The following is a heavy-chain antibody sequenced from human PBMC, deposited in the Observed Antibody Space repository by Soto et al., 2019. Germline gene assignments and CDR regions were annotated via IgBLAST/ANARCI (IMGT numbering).Heavy chain of an antibody. CDR3: AQGSHQSYYYYMDV. J-gene: IGHJ6*03. CDR1: GFAFSSYW. Sequence: GXSLRLSCAASGFAFSSYWMHWVRQVPVMGLVWVSRINSDGSSTSYADSVKGRFTISRDSAKNTLYLQMNSLRAEDTAVYYCAQGSHQSYYYYMDVWGKGTTVTVSS. V-gene: IGHV3-74*01. CDR2: INSDGSST.